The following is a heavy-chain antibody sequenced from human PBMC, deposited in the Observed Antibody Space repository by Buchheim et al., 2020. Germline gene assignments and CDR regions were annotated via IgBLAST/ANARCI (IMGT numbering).Heavy chain of an antibody. V-gene: IGHV4-59*13. J-gene: IGHJ4*02. Sequence: QVQLQESGPGLVKPSETLSLTCIISGGSISTYYWSWVRQSPGKGLEWIGYFHYSGSTNNNPSLKSRVTMSVDTSQNLFSLNLSSMTAADTAVYYCARAPPGNRGYYYFDYWGQGAL. CDR2: FHYSGST. D-gene: IGHD2-15*01. CDR3: ARAPPGNRGYYYFDY. CDR1: GGSISTYY.